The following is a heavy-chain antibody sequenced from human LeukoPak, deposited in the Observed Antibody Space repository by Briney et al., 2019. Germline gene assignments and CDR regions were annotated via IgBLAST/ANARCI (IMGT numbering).Heavy chain of an antibody. D-gene: IGHD1-7*01. CDR1: GYTFTSYG. J-gene: IGHJ4*02. CDR2: ISAYNGNT. Sequence: ASVKVSCKASGYTFTSYGISWVRQAPGQGLEWMGWISAYNGNTNYAQKLQGRVTMTTDTSTSTAYMELRSLRSDDTAVYYCARDIIVGDWNYGDGGDYWGQGTLVTVSA. V-gene: IGHV1-18*01. CDR3: ARDIIVGDWNYGDGGDY.